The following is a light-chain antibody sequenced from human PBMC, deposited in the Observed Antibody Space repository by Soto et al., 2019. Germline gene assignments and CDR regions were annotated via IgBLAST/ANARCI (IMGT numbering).Light chain of an antibody. Sequence: EIVLTQSPGTLSLSPGERVALSCRASQSVSSSYLAWYQQKPGQAPRLLIYGASTRATGIPDRFSGSGSGTDFSLTISGLEPDDFAVYYCHHYGSSPFPFGPGTKVDIK. CDR3: HHYGSSPFP. V-gene: IGKV3-20*01. CDR2: GAS. J-gene: IGKJ3*01. CDR1: QSVSSSY.